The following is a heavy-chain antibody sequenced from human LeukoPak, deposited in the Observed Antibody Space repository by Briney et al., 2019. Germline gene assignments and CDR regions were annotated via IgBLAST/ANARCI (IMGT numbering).Heavy chain of an antibody. J-gene: IGHJ4*02. Sequence: GGSLRLSCAASGFTVSSNYMSWVRQAPGKGLEWVSVIYSGGSTYYADSVKGRFTISRDNSKSTLYIQINSLRADDTAVYYCARAKPKNMVRGLIMRRESRYYFDYWGQGTLVTVSS. D-gene: IGHD3-10*01. V-gene: IGHV3-53*01. CDR3: ARAKPKNMVRGLIMRRESRYYFDY. CDR2: IYSGGST. CDR1: GFTVSSNY.